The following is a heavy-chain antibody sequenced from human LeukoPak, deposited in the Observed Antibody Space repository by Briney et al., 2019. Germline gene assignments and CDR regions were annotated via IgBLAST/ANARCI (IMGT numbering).Heavy chain of an antibody. D-gene: IGHD3-22*01. V-gene: IGHV1-46*01. CDR1: GYTFTSYY. CDR3: ARATFDYDTPPGIDY. Sequence: ASVTVSCTASGYTFTSYYMHWVRQAPGQGLEWMGIINPSGGSTSYAQKFQGRVTMTRDTSTSTVYMELSSLRSEDTAVYYCARATFDYDTPPGIDYWGQGTLVTVSS. J-gene: IGHJ4*02. CDR2: INPSGGST.